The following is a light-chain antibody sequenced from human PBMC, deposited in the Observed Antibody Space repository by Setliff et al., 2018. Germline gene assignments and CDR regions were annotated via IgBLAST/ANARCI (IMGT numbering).Light chain of an antibody. V-gene: IGLV2-14*03. J-gene: IGLJ1*01. CDR1: SSDIHGFSY. Sequence: ALTQPASVSGSPGQSITISCTGISSDIHGFSYVSWYQQHPDKAPKLLIYDVTYRPSGVSDRFSASVSGNTASLTISGLQAEDEGDYYCSSYTARSAVFGPGTKVTVL. CDR3: SSYTARSAV. CDR2: DVT.